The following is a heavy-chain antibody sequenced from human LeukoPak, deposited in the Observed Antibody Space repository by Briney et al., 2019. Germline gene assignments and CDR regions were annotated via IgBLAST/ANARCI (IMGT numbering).Heavy chain of an antibody. CDR1: GGSFSGYY. V-gene: IGHV4-34*01. J-gene: IGHJ4*02. CDR2: INHSGSF. D-gene: IGHD3-16*01. Sequence: SETLSLTCAVYGGSFSGYYWSWIRQPPGKGLEWIGDINHSGSFNYNPSLKNRVTISVDTSKNRFALKLSSETAAETAIYYCARGSFGGYWGQGTLVTVSS. CDR3: ARGSFGGY.